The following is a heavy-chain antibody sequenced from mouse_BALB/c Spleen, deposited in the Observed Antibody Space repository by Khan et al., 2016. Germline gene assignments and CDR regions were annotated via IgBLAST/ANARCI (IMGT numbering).Heavy chain of an antibody. D-gene: IGHD2-14*01. J-gene: IGHJ1*01. CDR2: IRNKANGYTT. CDR3: ARVRYDWYFVV. Sequence: EVELVESGGGLVQPGGSLRLSCATSGFTFTDYYMSWVRQPPGKALEWLGIIRNKANGYTTEYSASVKGRFTISRDNSQSIHYLQMNNLRAEDSATYYCARVRYDWYFVVWGAGTTVTVSS. V-gene: IGHV7-3*02. CDR1: GFTFTDYY.